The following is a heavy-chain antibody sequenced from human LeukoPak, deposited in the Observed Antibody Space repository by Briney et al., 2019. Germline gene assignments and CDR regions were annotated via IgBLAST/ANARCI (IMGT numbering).Heavy chain of an antibody. CDR3: ARDFVTAAYNFVY. V-gene: IGHV3-30*01. J-gene: IGHJ4*02. CDR2: ISYHGGNK. D-gene: IGHD6-25*01. CDR1: GFTFSDYA. Sequence: GGSLRLSCAASGFTFSDYATPWVRQAPGKGLEWVAVISYHGGNKYYPDSVKGRFTISRDNSKNTLYLQMNSLRAEDTAVYYCARDFVTAAYNFVYWGQGTLVTVSS.